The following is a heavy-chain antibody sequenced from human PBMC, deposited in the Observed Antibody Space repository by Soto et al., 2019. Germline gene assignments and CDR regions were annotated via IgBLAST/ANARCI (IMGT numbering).Heavy chain of an antibody. Sequence: GESLKISCKGSGYSFTSYWNGWVRQMPGKGLEWMGIIYPGDSDTRYSPSFQGQVTISASKSINTAYLQWSSLKASDTAMDYCARRPTGDPGVYGFDIWGQGTMVTVSS. CDR1: GYSFTSYW. CDR3: ARRPTGDPGVYGFDI. J-gene: IGHJ3*02. CDR2: IYPGDSDT. D-gene: IGHD7-27*01. V-gene: IGHV5-51*01.